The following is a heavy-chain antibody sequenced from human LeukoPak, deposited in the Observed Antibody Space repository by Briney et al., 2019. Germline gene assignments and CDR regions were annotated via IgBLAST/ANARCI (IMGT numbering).Heavy chain of an antibody. CDR1: GGSFSGYY. Sequence: SETLSLTCAVYGGSFSGYYWSWIRQPPGKGLEWIGEINHSGSTNYNPSLKSRVTISVDTSKNQFSLKLSSVTAADTAVYYCARGVGIIGYYEEFDYWGQEPRVTVSS. CDR2: INHSGST. CDR3: ARGVGIIGYYEEFDY. D-gene: IGHD3-22*01. J-gene: IGHJ4*02. V-gene: IGHV4-34*01.